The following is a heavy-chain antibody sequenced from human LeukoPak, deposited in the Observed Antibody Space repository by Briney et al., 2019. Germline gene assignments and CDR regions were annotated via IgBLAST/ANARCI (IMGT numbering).Heavy chain of an antibody. J-gene: IGHJ4*02. V-gene: IGHV5-51*01. CDR3: ARQRYSSSDY. Sequence: HGESLKISCKGSGYSFTSYWIGWVRQMPGKGLEWMGIIYPGDSDTRYSPSFQGQVTISADKSVSTAYLQWSSLEASDTAMYYCARQRYSSSDYWGQGTLVTVSS. CDR2: IYPGDSDT. CDR1: GYSFTSYW. D-gene: IGHD6-6*01.